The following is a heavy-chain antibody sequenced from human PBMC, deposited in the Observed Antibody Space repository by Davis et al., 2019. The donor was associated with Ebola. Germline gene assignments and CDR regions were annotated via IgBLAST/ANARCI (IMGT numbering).Heavy chain of an antibody. J-gene: IGHJ5*02. CDR1: GGSISTYY. D-gene: IGHD6-13*01. V-gene: IGHV4-59*08. CDR2: VYYSGTT. CDR3: ARSPGIARYNWFDP. Sequence: MPSETLSLTCTVSGGSISTYYWSWIRQPPGKGLEWIGYVYYSGTTNYNPSLESRVTISVDTSKNQFSLKLSSVTAADTAVYYCARSPGIARYNWFDPWGQGTLVTVSS.